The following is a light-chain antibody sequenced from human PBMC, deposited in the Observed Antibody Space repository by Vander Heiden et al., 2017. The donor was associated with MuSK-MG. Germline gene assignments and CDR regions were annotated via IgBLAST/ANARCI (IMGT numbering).Light chain of an antibody. CDR3: QHYNYSL. Sequence: DIQMTQSPSTLSASVGDRVTITCRASQSISTWLAWYQQKPGKAPKLLIYGASRLGTGVQSRFSGRGSGAEFTLTISNRQTDDSATSYGQHYNYSLFGQGTRLEIK. J-gene: IGKJ1*01. CDR1: QSISTW. V-gene: IGKV1-5*01. CDR2: GAS.